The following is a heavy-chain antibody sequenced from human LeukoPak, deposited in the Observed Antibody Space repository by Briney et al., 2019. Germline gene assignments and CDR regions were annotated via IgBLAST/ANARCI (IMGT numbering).Heavy chain of an antibody. CDR2: ISDSGSST. D-gene: IGHD6-6*01. Sequence: GGSLRLSCAASGFTFSSYAMSWVRQAPGKGLEWVSGISDSGSSTYYADSVKGRFTISRDNSKNTLYLQMSSLRAEDTAIYYCAKFGSSSYYYYGMDVWGQGTTVTVSS. V-gene: IGHV3-23*01. CDR1: GFTFSSYA. CDR3: AKFGSSSYYYYGMDV. J-gene: IGHJ6*02.